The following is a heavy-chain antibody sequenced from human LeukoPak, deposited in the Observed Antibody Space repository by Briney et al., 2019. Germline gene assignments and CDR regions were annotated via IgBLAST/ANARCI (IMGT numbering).Heavy chain of an antibody. CDR2: ISSSSSYT. V-gene: IGHV3-11*03. Sequence: GGSLRLSCAASGFTFSDYYMSWTRQAPGKGLEWVSYISSSSSYTNYADSVKGRFTISRDNAKNSLYLQMNSLRAEDTAVYYCARTSPRFPSDYWGQGTLVTVSS. J-gene: IGHJ4*02. D-gene: IGHD3-10*01. CDR3: ARTSPRFPSDY. CDR1: GFTFSDYY.